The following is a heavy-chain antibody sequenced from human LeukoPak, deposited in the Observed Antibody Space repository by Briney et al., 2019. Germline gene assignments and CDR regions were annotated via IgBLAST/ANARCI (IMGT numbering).Heavy chain of an antibody. CDR2: ISSSSRSA. V-gene: IGHV3-11*06. D-gene: IGHD5-24*01. CDR1: GFTLNDYY. CDR3: ARVHNTIY. Sequence: GGSLRLSCAGSGFTLNDYYVNWLRQAPGKGLEWIAYISSSSRSANYADSVKGRFTLSRDYAKNSVNLDMTSLRGEDTAIYYCARVHNTIYWGQGVLVTVSS. J-gene: IGHJ4*02.